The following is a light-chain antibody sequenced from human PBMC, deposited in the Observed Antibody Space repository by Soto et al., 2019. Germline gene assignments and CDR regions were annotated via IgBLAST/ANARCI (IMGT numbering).Light chain of an antibody. V-gene: IGLV2-23*02. CDR2: EAS. CDR3: CSYAGFSTFVV. Sequence: QSALTQPASVSGSPGQSITISCTGTSSDIGSYHLVSWYQHRPGKAPQLIIYEASKRPSGISSRFSGSKSGNTASLTISGLQAEDEADYHCCSYAGFSTFVVFGGGTQLTVL. CDR1: SSDIGSYHL. J-gene: IGLJ3*02.